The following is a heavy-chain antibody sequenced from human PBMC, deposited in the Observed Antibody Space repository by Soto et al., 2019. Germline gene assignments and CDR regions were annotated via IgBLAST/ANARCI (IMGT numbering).Heavy chain of an antibody. D-gene: IGHD2-15*01. Sequence: EVQLVQSGAEVKKPGESLKIACKGSGYSFTTYWIGWVRQMPGKGLEWMGIVYPGDSDTRYSPSFQGQVTISAEKSISTAYLQWNSLKASDTAMYYCARHGHGYCNAKSCYVHAMDVWSQGTTVTVSS. J-gene: IGHJ6*02. CDR1: GYSFTTYW. V-gene: IGHV5-51*01. CDR2: VYPGDSDT. CDR3: ARHGHGYCNAKSCYVHAMDV.